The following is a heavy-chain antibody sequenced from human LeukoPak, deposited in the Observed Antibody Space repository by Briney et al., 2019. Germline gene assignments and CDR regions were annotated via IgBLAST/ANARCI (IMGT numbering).Heavy chain of an antibody. V-gene: IGHV1-18*01. J-gene: IGHJ4*02. CDR2: ISTFNGHT. CDR3: ARRHLIGNGYFDH. Sequence: ASVKVSCKASGYAFSNYGLAWLRRAPGQGLQWLGWISTFNGHTNYAQIVQDRVTMTTDTSTNTAYLELRSLRSDDTAVYYCARRHLIGNGYFDHWGQGTQVTVSS. CDR1: GYAFSNYG. D-gene: IGHD4-23*01.